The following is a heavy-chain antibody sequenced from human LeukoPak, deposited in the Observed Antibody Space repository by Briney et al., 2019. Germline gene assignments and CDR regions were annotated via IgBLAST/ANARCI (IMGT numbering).Heavy chain of an antibody. CDR3: ARDKDFRY. CDR2: IWYDGSNK. Sequence: GGSLGLPCAASGFPFRSFWRNWARRAPGKGLEWVAVIWYDGSNKYYADSVKGRFTISRDNSKNTLYLQMNSLRAEDTAVYYCARDKDFRYWGQGTLVTVSS. D-gene: IGHD2-15*01. V-gene: IGHV3-33*08. CDR1: GFPFRSFW. J-gene: IGHJ4*02.